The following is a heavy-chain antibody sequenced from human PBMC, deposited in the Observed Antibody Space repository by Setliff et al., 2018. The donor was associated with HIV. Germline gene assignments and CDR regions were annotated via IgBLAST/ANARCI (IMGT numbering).Heavy chain of an antibody. CDR2: INAGNGNT. CDR1: GYTFTNYA. CDR3: ARALSYGSGTYSAAGF. D-gene: IGHD3-10*01. Sequence: ASVKVSCKASGYTFTNYAIHWVRQAPGQGLEWMGWINAGNGNTESSKKFQGRVTITRETSATTAYMELSSLTPEDTAIYFCARALSYGSGTYSAAGFCGQGTLVTVSS. J-gene: IGHJ4*02. V-gene: IGHV1-3*01.